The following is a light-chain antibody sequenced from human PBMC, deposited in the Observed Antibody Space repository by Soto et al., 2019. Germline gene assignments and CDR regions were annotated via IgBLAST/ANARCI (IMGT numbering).Light chain of an antibody. V-gene: IGKV1-39*01. CDR2: AVS. Sequence: DIEMTQSPSSLSASVGDRVTITCRASQSISSYLNWYQQKPGKAPRLLIYAVSNLHSGVPSRFSGSGSGTDLTLTISSMQPEDFVTYYCQQNYITPLAFGPGTKVDIK. CDR3: QQNYITPLA. CDR1: QSISSY. J-gene: IGKJ3*01.